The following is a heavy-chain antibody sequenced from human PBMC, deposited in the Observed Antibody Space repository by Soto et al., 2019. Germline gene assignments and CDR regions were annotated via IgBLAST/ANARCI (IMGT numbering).Heavy chain of an antibody. V-gene: IGHV4-38-2*01. J-gene: IGHJ5*02. CDR1: GYSISSGYY. Sequence: QVQLQESGPGLVKPSETLSLTCAVSGYSISSGYYWGWIRQPPGKGLEWIGSIYHSGSTYYNPSLKSRVTISVDTSKNQFSLKLSSVTAADTAVYYCARSGLMVYVWFDPWGQGTLVTVSS. CDR3: ARSGLMVYVWFDP. CDR2: IYHSGST. D-gene: IGHD2-8*01.